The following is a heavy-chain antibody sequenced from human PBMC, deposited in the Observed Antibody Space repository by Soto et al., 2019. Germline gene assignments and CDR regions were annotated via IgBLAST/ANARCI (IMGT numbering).Heavy chain of an antibody. Sequence: SETLSLTCSVSGAALNSGNYYWSWIRQVPGKGLEWIGHIYVTGAVDYNPSPRDRITISQDTSERQFSLNLRLVTAADTAVYYCARLRIATNNYKWFDPWGQGTLVTVPQ. D-gene: IGHD2-21*01. V-gene: IGHV4-31*03. J-gene: IGHJ5*02. CDR2: IYVTGAV. CDR1: GAALNSGNYY. CDR3: ARLRIATNNYKWFDP.